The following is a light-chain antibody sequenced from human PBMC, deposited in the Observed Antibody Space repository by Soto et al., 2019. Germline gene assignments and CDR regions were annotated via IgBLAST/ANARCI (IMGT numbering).Light chain of an antibody. CDR1: QSVDYN. J-gene: IGKJ4*01. V-gene: IGKV3-15*01. Sequence: EVVLKQSPATLSVSPGERVTLSCRASQSVDYNLAWYQQKPGQAPRLLIYGVATRATGIPARFSGSSSGTEFTLTISSLQSEDFAIYYCQHYKTWLTFGGGTKVEIK. CDR3: QHYKTWLT. CDR2: GVA.